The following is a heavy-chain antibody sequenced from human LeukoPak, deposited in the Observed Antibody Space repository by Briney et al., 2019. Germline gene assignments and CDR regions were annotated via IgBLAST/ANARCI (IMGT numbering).Heavy chain of an antibody. CDR3: ASPAAGTNSDF. D-gene: IGHD6-13*01. CDR1: GFTFSDYY. J-gene: IGHJ4*02. Sequence: PGGSLRLSCAASGFTFSDYYMSWIRQAPGKGLEWVSYISSSSGYTNYADSVKGRFTISRDNAKNSLYLQMNSLRAEDSAVYLCASPAAGTNSDFWGQGTLVTVSS. CDR2: ISSSSGYT. V-gene: IGHV3-11*03.